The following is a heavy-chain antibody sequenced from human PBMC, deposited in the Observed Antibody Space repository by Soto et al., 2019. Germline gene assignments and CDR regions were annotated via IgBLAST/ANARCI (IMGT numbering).Heavy chain of an antibody. J-gene: IGHJ6*03. CDR2: IRSKAYGGTT. V-gene: IGHV3-49*03. CDR3: TPDPGDYYYYYMDV. Sequence: GGSLRLSCTASGFTFGDYAMSWFRQAPGKGLEWVGFIRSKAYGGTTEYAASVKGRFTISRDDSKSIAYLQMNSLKTEDTAVYYCTPDPGDYYYYYMDVWGKGTTVTVSS. CDR1: GFTFGDYA.